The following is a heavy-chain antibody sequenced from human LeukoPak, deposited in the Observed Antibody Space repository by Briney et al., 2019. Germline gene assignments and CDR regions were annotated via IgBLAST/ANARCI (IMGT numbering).Heavy chain of an antibody. D-gene: IGHD4-17*01. Sequence: QSGGSLRLSCAASGFTFDDYAMHWVRQAPGKGLGWVSLISGDGGSTYYADSVKGRFTISRDNSKNSLYLQMNSLRTEDTALYYCAKDSYGVYVPYYFDYWGQGTLVTVSS. CDR2: ISGDGGST. CDR3: AKDSYGVYVPYYFDY. J-gene: IGHJ4*02. CDR1: GFTFDDYA. V-gene: IGHV3-43*02.